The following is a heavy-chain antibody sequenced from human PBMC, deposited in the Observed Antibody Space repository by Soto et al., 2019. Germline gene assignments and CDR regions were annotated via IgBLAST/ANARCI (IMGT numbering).Heavy chain of an antibody. CDR2: INHSGST. CDR3: ASFGYCSGGSCYYYYMDV. D-gene: IGHD2-15*01. Sequence: SETLSLTCAVYGGSFSGYYWSWIRQPPGKGLEWIGEINHSGSTNYNPSLKSRVTISVDTSKNQFSLKLRSVTAADTAVYYCASFGYCSGGSCYYYYMDVWGKGTTVTVSS. J-gene: IGHJ6*03. V-gene: IGHV4-34*01. CDR1: GGSFSGYY.